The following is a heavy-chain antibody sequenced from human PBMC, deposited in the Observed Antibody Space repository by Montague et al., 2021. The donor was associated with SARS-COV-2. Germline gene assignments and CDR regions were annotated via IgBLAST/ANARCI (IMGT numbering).Heavy chain of an antibody. CDR3: ARLGPGPQGEES. V-gene: IGHV6-1*01. CDR1: GDSVSRNRAA. CDR2: TYYRSKWYN. J-gene: IGHJ5*02. D-gene: IGHD3-16*01. Sequence: SAISGDSVSRNRAAWNWIRQSPSRGLEWLGRTYYRSKWYNDYAVSVKSRITINPDTSKNQISLKLSSVTAADTAVYHCARLGPGPQGEESWGQGTVVVVSS.